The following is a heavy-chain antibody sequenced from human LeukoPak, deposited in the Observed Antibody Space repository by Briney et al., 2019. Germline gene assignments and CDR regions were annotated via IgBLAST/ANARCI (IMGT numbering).Heavy chain of an antibody. D-gene: IGHD3-22*01. CDR1: GGTFSSYA. CDR2: IIPIFGTA. V-gene: IGHV1-69*06. CDR3: ARDYDSSGYPPYFDY. Sequence: AASVKVSCTASGGTFSSYAISWVRQAPGQGLEWMGGIIPIFGTANYAQKFQGRVAITADKSTSTAYMELSSLRSEDTAVYYCARDYDSSGYPPYFDYWGQGTLVTVSS. J-gene: IGHJ4*02.